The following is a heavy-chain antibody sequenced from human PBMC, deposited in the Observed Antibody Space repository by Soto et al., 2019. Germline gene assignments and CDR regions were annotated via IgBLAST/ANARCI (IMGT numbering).Heavy chain of an antibody. CDR3: ARDCIAAAGPYYYYYYGMDV. Sequence: ASVKVSCKASGYTFTSYYMHWVRQAPGQGLEWMGIINPSGGSTSYAQKFQGRVTMTRDTSTSTVYMELSSLRSEDTAVYYCARDCIAAAGPYYYYYYGMDVWGQGTTVTVS. CDR1: GYTFTSYY. CDR2: INPSGGST. D-gene: IGHD6-13*01. J-gene: IGHJ6*02. V-gene: IGHV1-46*03.